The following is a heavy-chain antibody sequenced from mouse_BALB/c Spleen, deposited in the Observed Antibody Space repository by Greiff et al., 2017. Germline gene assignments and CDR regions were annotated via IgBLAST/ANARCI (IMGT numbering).Heavy chain of an antibody. J-gene: IGHJ3*01. Sequence: EVKLQESGGGLVQPGGSLRLSCATSVFTFTDYYMSWVRQPPGKALEWLGFIRNKANGYTTEYSASVKGRFTISRDNSQSILYLQMNTLRAEDSATYYCARIYDYGGFAYWGQGTLVTVSA. CDR2: IRNKANGYTT. D-gene: IGHD2-4*01. V-gene: IGHV7-3*02. CDR3: ARIYDYGGFAY. CDR1: VFTFTDYY.